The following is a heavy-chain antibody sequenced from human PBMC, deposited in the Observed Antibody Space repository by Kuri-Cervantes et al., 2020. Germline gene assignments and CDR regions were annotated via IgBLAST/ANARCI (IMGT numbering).Heavy chain of an antibody. J-gene: IGHJ5*01. D-gene: IGHD4-17*01. V-gene: IGHV3-7*01. CDR3: ARLRDTYYGDLDS. CDR2: IKQDGSEK. Sequence: GESLKISCAASGFTFSSYWMSWVRQAPGKGLEWVANIKQDGSEKYYVDSVKGRFTISRDNAKNSLYLQMNSLRVEDAAVYYCARLRDTYYGDLDSWGQGTLVTVSS. CDR1: GFTFSSYW.